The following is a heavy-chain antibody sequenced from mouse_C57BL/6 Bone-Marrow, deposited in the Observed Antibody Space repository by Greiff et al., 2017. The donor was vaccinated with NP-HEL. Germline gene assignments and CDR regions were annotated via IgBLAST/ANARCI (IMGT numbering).Heavy chain of an antibody. CDR3: TRGYDYGGAFAY. V-gene: IGHV5-9-1*02. J-gene: IGHJ3*01. CDR2: ISSGGDYI. CDR1: GFTFSSYA. Sequence: EVQRVESGGGLVKPGGSLKLSCAASGFTFSSYAMSWVRQTPEKRLEWVAYISSGGDYIYYADTVKGRFTISRDNARNTLYLQMSSLKSEDTAMYYCTRGYDYGGAFAYWGQGTLVTVSA. D-gene: IGHD2-4*01.